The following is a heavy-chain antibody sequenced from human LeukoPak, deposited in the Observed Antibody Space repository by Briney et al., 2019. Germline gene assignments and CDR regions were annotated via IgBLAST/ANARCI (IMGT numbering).Heavy chain of an antibody. Sequence: GGSLRLSCAASGFTFSSYAMSWVRQSPGKGLEWVSAISNSGDRTYYADSVKGRFTISRDNAKNTLYLQMNSLRAEDTAVYYCARDAPGNTALDYWGQGTLVTVSS. D-gene: IGHD5-18*01. CDR2: ISNSGDRT. CDR3: ARDAPGNTALDY. CDR1: GFTFSSYA. J-gene: IGHJ4*02. V-gene: IGHV3-23*01.